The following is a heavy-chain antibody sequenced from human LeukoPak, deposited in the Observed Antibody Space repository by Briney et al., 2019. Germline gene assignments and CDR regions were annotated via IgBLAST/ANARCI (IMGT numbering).Heavy chain of an antibody. D-gene: IGHD1-26*01. CDR1: SGSFRTYY. V-gene: IGHV4-59*12. CDR3: ARDGNYYYYMDV. CDR2: IFYNEGT. Sequence: SETPSLTCTVSSGSFRTYYWSWIRQPPGKGLEWIGYIFYNEGTSYNPSLKSRVTISVDTSNNQLSLKVNSVTAADTAVYYCARDGNYYYYMDVWGKGTTVTISS. J-gene: IGHJ6*03.